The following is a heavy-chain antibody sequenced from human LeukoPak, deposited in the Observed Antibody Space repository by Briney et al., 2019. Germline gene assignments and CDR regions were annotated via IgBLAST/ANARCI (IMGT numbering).Heavy chain of an antibody. CDR1: GGSINTYY. J-gene: IGHJ4*02. V-gene: IGHV4-4*07. CDR3: ARDTDFFDY. Sequence: PSETLPLTCSVSGGSINTYYWSCIRQPAGKGLEWIARIHSSGSTHDNPSLKSRVTMSLDTSKNQFSLKLTSVTAADTAVYYCARDTDFFDYWGQGTLVTVSS. CDR2: IHSSGST.